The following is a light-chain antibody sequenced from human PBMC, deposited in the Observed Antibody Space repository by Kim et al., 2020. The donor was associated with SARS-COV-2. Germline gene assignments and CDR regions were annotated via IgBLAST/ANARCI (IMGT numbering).Light chain of an antibody. CDR1: QGISSA. V-gene: IGKV1D-13*01. Sequence: AIQLTQSPPSLSASVGDRVIITCRASQGISSALAWYQQKPGKPPNLLIYDASTLESGVQSRFSGSESGTDFTLTISSLQPEDFATYYCQQFNNYPALTFGGGTKVDIK. CDR2: DAS. J-gene: IGKJ4*01. CDR3: QQFNNYPALT.